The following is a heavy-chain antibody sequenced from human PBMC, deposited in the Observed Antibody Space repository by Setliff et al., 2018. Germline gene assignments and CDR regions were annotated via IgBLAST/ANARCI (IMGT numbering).Heavy chain of an antibody. J-gene: IGHJ4*02. CDR2: ISPYNSNT. CDR1: GSTFATYG. D-gene: IGHD4-17*01. V-gene: IGHV1-18*01. CDR3: ARDLSTTVMTRSWYYFDY. Sequence: SVKVSCKASGSTFATYGISWVRQAPGQGLEWMGWISPYNSNTNYAPNFQGRVTMTTDTSTITAYMELRSLRSDDTAMYYCARDLSTTVMTRSWYYFDYWGQGTLVTVSS.